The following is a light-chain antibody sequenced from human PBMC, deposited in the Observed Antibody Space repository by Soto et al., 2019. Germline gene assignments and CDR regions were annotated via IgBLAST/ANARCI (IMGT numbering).Light chain of an antibody. J-gene: IGKJ5*01. Sequence: DIQMTQSPSSLSASVGDRVTITCRASQGISTYLNWYQQKPGKAPKLLIYTASTLQTGVPSRFSGSGSGTHFTLTISSVHPEDFATYYCQQLSNYPLTFGGGTRLEIK. CDR2: TAS. V-gene: IGKV1-39*01. CDR1: QGISTY. CDR3: QQLSNYPLT.